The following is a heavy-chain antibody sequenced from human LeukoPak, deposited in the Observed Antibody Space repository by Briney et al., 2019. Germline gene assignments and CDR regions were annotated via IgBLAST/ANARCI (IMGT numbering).Heavy chain of an antibody. Sequence: GGSLRLSCAASGFTFSSYGMHWVRQAPGKGLEWVAFIRYDGSNKYYADSVKGRFTISRDNSKNTLYLQMNSLRAEDTAVYYCAKDTVHYYYGSGSYPDAFDIWGQGTMVTVSS. V-gene: IGHV3-30*02. J-gene: IGHJ3*02. D-gene: IGHD3-10*01. CDR2: IRYDGSNK. CDR3: AKDTVHYYYGSGSYPDAFDI. CDR1: GFTFSSYG.